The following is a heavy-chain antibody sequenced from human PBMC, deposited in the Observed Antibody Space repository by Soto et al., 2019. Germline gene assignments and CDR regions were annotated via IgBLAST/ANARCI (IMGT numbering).Heavy chain of an antibody. V-gene: IGHV3-9*01. CDR2: ISWNSGSI. CDR1: GFTFDDYA. J-gene: IGHJ3*02. CDR3: AKVRAPGGRGAFDI. Sequence: GGSLRLSCAASGFTFDDYAMHWVRQAPGKGLEWVSGISWNSGSIGYADSVKGRFTISRDNAKNSLYLQMNSLRAEDTALYYCAKVRAPGGRGAFDIWGQGTMVTVSS. D-gene: IGHD3-10*01.